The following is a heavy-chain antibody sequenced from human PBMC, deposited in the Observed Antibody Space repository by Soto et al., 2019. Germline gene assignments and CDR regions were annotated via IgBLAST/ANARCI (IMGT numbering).Heavy chain of an antibody. D-gene: IGHD6-13*01. CDR3: AKDHPIAAAGPFSYYLDY. CDR1: GCNLSNHW. J-gene: IGHJ4*02. CDR2: INMDGSNK. Sequence: PGGSLRLSYVASGCNLSNHWMHWVSQDPGQAPAGVSRINMDGSNKDYAASVQGRFTISRDNAKNTLYLQMNSLRAEDTAVYYCAKDHPIAAAGPFSYYLDYWGQATLVTVSS. V-gene: IGHV3-74*01.